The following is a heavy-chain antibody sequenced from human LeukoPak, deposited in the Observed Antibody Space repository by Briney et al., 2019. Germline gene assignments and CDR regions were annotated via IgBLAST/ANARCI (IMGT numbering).Heavy chain of an antibody. D-gene: IGHD4-17*01. CDR2: ITNDGSST. Sequence: GGSLRLFCAASGFTFSSYWMHWVRQAPGKGLVWVSRITNDGSSTSHADSVKGRFTISRDNAKNTLYLQMNSLRAEDTAVYYCAREGDYGDYFDYWGQGTLVTVSS. CDR3: AREGDYGDYFDY. CDR1: GFTFSSYW. J-gene: IGHJ4*02. V-gene: IGHV3-74*01.